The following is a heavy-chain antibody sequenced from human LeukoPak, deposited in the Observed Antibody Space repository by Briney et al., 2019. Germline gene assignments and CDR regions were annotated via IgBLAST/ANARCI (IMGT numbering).Heavy chain of an antibody. V-gene: IGHV3-23*01. D-gene: IGHD6-19*01. CDR1: GFTFSSYA. CDR3: AKSGPGYSSGWYDY. CDR2: ISGSGGST. Sequence: GGSLRLSCAASGFTFSSYATSWVRQAPGKGLEWVSAISGSGGSTYYADSVKGRFTISRDNSKNTLYLQMNSLRAEDTAVYYCAKSGPGYSSGWYDYWGQGTLVTVSS. J-gene: IGHJ4*02.